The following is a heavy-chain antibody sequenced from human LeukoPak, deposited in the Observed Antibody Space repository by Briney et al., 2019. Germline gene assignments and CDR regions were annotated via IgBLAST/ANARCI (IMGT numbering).Heavy chain of an antibody. CDR3: ARVGVDYSGNIIKYYFDY. CDR1: GGSIDSYH. V-gene: IGHV4-4*07. J-gene: IGHJ4*02. Sequence: SETLSLTCTVSGGSIDSYHWSWIRHPAGRGLEWIGRIYTSGSTNYNPSLKSRVTMSVDTSKNQFSLKLSSVTAADTAVYYCARVGVDYSGNIIKYYFDYWGQGTLVTVSS. CDR2: IYTSGST. D-gene: IGHD4-23*01.